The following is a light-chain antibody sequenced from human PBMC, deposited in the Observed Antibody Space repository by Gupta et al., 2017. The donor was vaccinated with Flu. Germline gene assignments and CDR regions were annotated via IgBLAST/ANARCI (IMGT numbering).Light chain of an antibody. CDR1: SSDLGTYNL. CDR3: CSYAGSYV. Sequence: QSALTQPASVSGSPGQSITISCTGTSSDLGTYNLVSWYQQHPDKAPKLMIYEGSPRPSEISNRFSGSKSGNTASLTISGLQAEDEADYYCCSYAGSYVFGTGTKVTVL. V-gene: IGLV2-23*01. J-gene: IGLJ1*01. CDR2: EGS.